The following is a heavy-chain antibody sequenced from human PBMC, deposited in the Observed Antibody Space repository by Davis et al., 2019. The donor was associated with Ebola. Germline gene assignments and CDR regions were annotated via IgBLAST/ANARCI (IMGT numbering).Heavy chain of an antibody. CDR1: GGSFSGYY. D-gene: IGHD6-19*01. Sequence: SETLSLTCAVYGGSFSGYYWSWIRQPPGKGLEWIGEINHSGSTNYNPSLKSRVTISVDTSKNQFSLKLSSVTAADTAVYYCARIGVHPVAGHLDLDYWGQGTLVTVSS. V-gene: IGHV4-34*01. J-gene: IGHJ4*02. CDR2: INHSGST. CDR3: ARIGVHPVAGHLDLDY.